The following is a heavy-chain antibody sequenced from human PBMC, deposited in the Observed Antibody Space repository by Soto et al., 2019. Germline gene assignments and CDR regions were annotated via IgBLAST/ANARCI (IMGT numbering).Heavy chain of an antibody. CDR3: AKEHYGDYELDQDYYYGMDV. V-gene: IGHV3-30*18. D-gene: IGHD4-17*01. Sequence: PGGSLRLSCAASGFTFSSYGMHWVRQAPGKGLEWVAVISYDGSNKYYADSVKGRFTISRDNSKNTLYLQMNSLRAEDTAVYYCAKEHYGDYELDQDYYYGMDVWGQGTTVTVSS. J-gene: IGHJ6*02. CDR1: GFTFSSYG. CDR2: ISYDGSNK.